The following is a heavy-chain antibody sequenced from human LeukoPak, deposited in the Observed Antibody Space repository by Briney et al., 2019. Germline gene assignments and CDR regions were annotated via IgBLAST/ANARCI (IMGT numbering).Heavy chain of an antibody. J-gene: IGHJ4*02. CDR3: ARALGDGPWNY. D-gene: IGHD2-21*02. CDR1: GGSISSYY. CDR2: IYYSGST. V-gene: IGHV4-59*12. Sequence: PSETLSLTCTVSGGSISSYYWSWIRQPPGKGLEWIGYIYYSGSTNYNPSLKSRVTISVDTSKNQFSLKLSSVTAADTAVYYCARALGDGPWNYWGQGTLVTVSS.